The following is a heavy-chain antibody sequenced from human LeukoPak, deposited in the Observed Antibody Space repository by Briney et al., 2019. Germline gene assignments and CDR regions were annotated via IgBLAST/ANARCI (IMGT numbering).Heavy chain of an antibody. J-gene: IGHJ4*02. CDR3: AREATMIFDY. CDR2: ISYDGSNK. D-gene: IGHD5-12*01. Sequence: PGGSLRLSCAASGFTFSSYAMHWVRQAPGKGLEWVAVISYDGSNKYYADSVKGRFTISRDNSKNTLYLQMNSLRAEDTAVYYCAREATMIFDYWGQGTLVTVSS. CDR1: GFTFSSYA. V-gene: IGHV3-30-3*01.